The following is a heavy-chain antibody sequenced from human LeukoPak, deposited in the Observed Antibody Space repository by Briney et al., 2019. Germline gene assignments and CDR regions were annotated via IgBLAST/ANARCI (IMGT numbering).Heavy chain of an antibody. CDR3: ALPVWSGRYFDY. V-gene: IGHV3-23*01. D-gene: IGHD3-3*01. J-gene: IGHJ4*02. Sequence: GGSLRLSCAASGFTFSSYAMSWVRQSPGKGLGWVSAISGSGGSTYYADSVKGRFTISRDNSKNTLYLQMNSLRAEDTAVYYCALPVWSGRYFDYWGQGTLVTVSS. CDR1: GFTFSSYA. CDR2: ISGSGGST.